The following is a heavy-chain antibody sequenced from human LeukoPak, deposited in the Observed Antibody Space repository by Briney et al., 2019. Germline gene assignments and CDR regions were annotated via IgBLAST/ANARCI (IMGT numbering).Heavy chain of an antibody. J-gene: IGHJ3*02. CDR1: VGSIGGNY. Sequence: WGTRSLTGPVPVGSIGGNYGGWIRKPPGKGWEGMGYIYYSASTNYNPSLKSRVTISVDTSKNQFSLKLSSVTAADTAVYYCARDTAAAGTEGAFDIWGQGTMVTVSS. CDR2: IYYSAST. V-gene: IGHV4-59*13. CDR3: ARDTAAAGTEGAFDI. D-gene: IGHD6-13*01.